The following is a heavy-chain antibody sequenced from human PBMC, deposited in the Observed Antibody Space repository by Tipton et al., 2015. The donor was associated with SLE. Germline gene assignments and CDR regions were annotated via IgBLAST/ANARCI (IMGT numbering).Heavy chain of an antibody. Sequence: GLVKPSQTLSLTCAISGDSVSSNSDAWNWIRQSPSRGLEWLGRTYYRSKWYNDYAVSVKSRITINPDTSKNQFSLQLNSVTPEDTAVYYCARGGMDCSSTSCSDAFDIWGQGTMVTVSS. D-gene: IGHD2-2*01. CDR3: ARGGMDCSSTSCSDAFDI. V-gene: IGHV6-1*01. CDR2: TYYRSKWYN. CDR1: GDSVSSNSDA. J-gene: IGHJ3*02.